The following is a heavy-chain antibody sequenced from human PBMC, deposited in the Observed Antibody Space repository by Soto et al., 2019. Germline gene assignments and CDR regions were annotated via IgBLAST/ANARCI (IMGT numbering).Heavy chain of an antibody. J-gene: IGHJ4*01. V-gene: IGHV4-59*01. D-gene: IGHD3-16*01. CDR2: ISTSGCT. Sequence: SETLSLTCTVSGDYISSYYWRWIRQPPAKGLEWIGYISTSGCTYYNPSLKSRVNISVGTSKNQFSLKLSSATAADTAVSYCVRGRFDYIWGSPAPYLNYWGNGALV. CDR3: VRGRFDYIWGSPAPYLNY. CDR1: GDYISSYY.